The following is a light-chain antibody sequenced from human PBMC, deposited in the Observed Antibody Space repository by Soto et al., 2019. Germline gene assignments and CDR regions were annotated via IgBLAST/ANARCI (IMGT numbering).Light chain of an antibody. V-gene: IGKV3-20*01. J-gene: IGKJ1*01. CDR3: QQYGGSPLT. Sequence: EIVLTQSPGTLSLSPGERASLSRRASQSVGSNSLAWYLQKPGQSPRLLIYGASKRATGIPGRFSGSGSGTDFTLTISRLEPEDFAVYYCQQYGGSPLTFGQGTKVEI. CDR1: QSVGSNS. CDR2: GAS.